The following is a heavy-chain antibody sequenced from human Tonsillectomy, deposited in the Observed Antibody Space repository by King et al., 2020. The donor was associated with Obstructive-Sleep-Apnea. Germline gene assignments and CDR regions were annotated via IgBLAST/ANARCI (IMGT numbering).Heavy chain of an antibody. D-gene: IGHD6-19*01. CDR1: GFSLTAYGMC. Sequence: VTLKESGPALVKPTQTLTLTCTFSGFSLTAYGMCVSWIRQPPGKALEWLARIDWDDDKYYSTSLKTRLTISRDTSKNQVILTMTNVDPADTATYYCARMGRMAVATGFSYGLDVWGQGTTVTVSS. CDR3: ARMGRMAVATGFSYGLDV. CDR2: IDWDDDK. V-gene: IGHV2-70*11. J-gene: IGHJ6*02.